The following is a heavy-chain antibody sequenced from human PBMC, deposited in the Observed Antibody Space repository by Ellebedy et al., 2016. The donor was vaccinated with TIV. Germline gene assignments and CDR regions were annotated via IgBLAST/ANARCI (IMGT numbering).Heavy chain of an antibody. J-gene: IGHJ4*02. CDR1: GYSFTSYW. V-gene: IGHV5-51*01. CDR3: ARRRVWFGDPYYFDY. D-gene: IGHD3-10*01. Sequence: GESLKISXKGSGYSFTSYWIGWVRQMPGKGLEWMGIIYPGDSDTRYSPSFQGQVTISADKSISTAYLQWSSLKASDTAMYYCARRRVWFGDPYYFDYWGQGTLVTVSS. CDR2: IYPGDSDT.